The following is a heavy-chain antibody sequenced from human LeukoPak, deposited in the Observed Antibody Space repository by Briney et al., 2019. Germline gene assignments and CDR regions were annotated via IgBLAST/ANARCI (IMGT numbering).Heavy chain of an antibody. CDR2: MNPNRGKT. CDR1: GYTVTSYD. V-gene: IGHV1-8*01. CDR3: ARGDIVVVPAAIPALYTWSDP. Sequence: ASVTVSFKASGYTVTSYDINWVGQATGQGGEGMGWMNPNRGKTGYAQKFQARVTMTRNTSTSTAYMELSSLRSADTALYYCARGDIVVVPAAIPALYTWSDPWGQGTPATASS. D-gene: IGHD2-2*02. J-gene: IGHJ5*02.